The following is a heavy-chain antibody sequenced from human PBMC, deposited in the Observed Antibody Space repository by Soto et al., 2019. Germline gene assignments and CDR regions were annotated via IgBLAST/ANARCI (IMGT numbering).Heavy chain of an antibody. D-gene: IGHD6-6*01. CDR3: ARRQKTAARRPRPLDP. Sequence: ASVKVSCKASGYTFTSYDINWVRQATGQGLEWMGWMNPNSGNTGYAQKFQGRVTMTRNTSISTAYMELSSLRSEDTAVYYCARRQKTAARRPRPLDPWGQGTLVTVSS. V-gene: IGHV1-8*02. CDR1: GYTFTSYD. J-gene: IGHJ5*02. CDR2: MNPNSGNT.